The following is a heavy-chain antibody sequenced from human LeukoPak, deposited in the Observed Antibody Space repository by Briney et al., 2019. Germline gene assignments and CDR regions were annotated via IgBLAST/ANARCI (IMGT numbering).Heavy chain of an antibody. CDR1: GGSFSGYY. J-gene: IGHJ4*02. Sequence: PSETLSLTCAVYGGSFSGYYWSWIRQPPGKGLEWIGEINHSGSTSYNPSLKSRVTISVDTSKNQFFLKLTSVTAADTAVYYCARGYYYGSGSYYRKYYFDYWGQGTLVTVSS. CDR2: INHSGST. V-gene: IGHV4-34*01. CDR3: ARGYYYGSGSYYRKYYFDY. D-gene: IGHD3-10*01.